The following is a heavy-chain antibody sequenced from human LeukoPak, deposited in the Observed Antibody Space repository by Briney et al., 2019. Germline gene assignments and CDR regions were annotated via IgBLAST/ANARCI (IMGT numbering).Heavy chain of an antibody. D-gene: IGHD3-9*01. Sequence: ASVKVSCKASGYTFTGYYMHWVRQAPGPGLEWMGWINPNSGGTNYAQKFQGRVTMTRDTSISTAYMELSRLRSDDTAVYYCARSPLRYFDWFGYYGMDVWGQGTTVTVSS. V-gene: IGHV1-2*02. J-gene: IGHJ6*02. CDR1: GYTFTGYY. CDR2: INPNSGGT. CDR3: ARSPLRYFDWFGYYGMDV.